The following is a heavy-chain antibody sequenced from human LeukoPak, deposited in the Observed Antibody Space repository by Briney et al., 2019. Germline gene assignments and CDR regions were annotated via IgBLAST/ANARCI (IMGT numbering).Heavy chain of an antibody. CDR1: GGSISSSSYY. CDR2: IYYSGST. CDR3: ARPRRKGYYFDY. Sequence: SETLSLTCTVSGGSISSSSYYWGWIRQPPGKGLEWIGSIYYSGSTYYNPSLKSRVTISVDTSKNQFSLRLSSVTAADTAVYYCARPRRKGYYFDYWGQGTLVTVSS. V-gene: IGHV4-39*01. J-gene: IGHJ4*02.